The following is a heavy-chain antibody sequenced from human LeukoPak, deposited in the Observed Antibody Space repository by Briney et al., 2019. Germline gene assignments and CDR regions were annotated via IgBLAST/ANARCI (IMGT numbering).Heavy chain of an antibody. CDR3: ARRLHYYGSGSYDSMYNFDY. Sequence: ASVKVSCKASGYTFTSYAMNWVRQAPGQGLEWMGWINTNTGNPTYAQGFTGRFVFSLDTSVSTAYLQISSLKAEDTAVYYCARRLHYYGSGSYDSMYNFDYWGQGTLVTVSS. CDR1: GYTFTSYA. J-gene: IGHJ4*02. V-gene: IGHV7-4-1*02. CDR2: INTNTGNP. D-gene: IGHD3-10*01.